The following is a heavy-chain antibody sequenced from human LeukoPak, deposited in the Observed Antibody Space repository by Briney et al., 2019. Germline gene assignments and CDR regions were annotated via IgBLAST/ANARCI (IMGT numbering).Heavy chain of an antibody. V-gene: IGHV4-4*07. J-gene: IGHJ3*02. CDR1: GGSISSYY. D-gene: IGHD6-13*01. CDR2: IYTSGST. CDR3: ARESSWLGFDI. Sequence: SETLSLTCTVSGGSISSYYWSWLRQPAGQGLEWIGRIYTSGSTNYNPSLKSRVTMSVGTSKNQFSLKLSSVTAADTAVYYCARESSWLGFDIWGQGTMVTVSS.